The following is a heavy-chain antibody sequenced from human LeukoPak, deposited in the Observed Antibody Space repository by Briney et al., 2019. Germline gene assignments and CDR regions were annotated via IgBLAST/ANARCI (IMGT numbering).Heavy chain of an antibody. CDR2: IYTGGTT. V-gene: IGHV3-66*01. CDR1: GSSVTSNH. CDR3: ARDSSSYYFDY. J-gene: IGHJ4*02. Sequence: GGSLRLSCAASGSSVTSNHMNWVRQAPGKGLEWVSIIYTGGTTHYADSLNDRFTISRDDSINTLYLQMNSLRAEDTAVYYCARDSSSYYFDYWGQGTLVTVSS. D-gene: IGHD6-6*01.